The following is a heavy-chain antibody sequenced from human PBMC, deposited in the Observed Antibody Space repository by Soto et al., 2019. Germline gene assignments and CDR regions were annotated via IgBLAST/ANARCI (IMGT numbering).Heavy chain of an antibody. CDR3: XRXRGYXGXXXXXX. D-gene: IGHD5-12*01. CDR1: GDSITSGTHY. J-gene: IGHJ1*01. CDR2: IHHSGNT. V-gene: IGHV4-31*06. Sequence: QVQLQESGPGLVKPSQTLSLTCTVSGDSITSGTHYWSWIRQHPDKGLEWLGYIHHSGNTCYNTXXXXXXXXXXXXXXXXXXXXXXXXXXXXXXXXXXXRXRGYXGXXXXXXWGQXTLV.